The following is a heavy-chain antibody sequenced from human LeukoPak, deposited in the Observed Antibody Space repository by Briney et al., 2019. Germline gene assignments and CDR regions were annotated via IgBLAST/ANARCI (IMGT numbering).Heavy chain of an antibody. CDR3: ARDHGSQDSGAWYVFDY. J-gene: IGHJ4*02. CDR1: GFTFNHYA. Sequence: PGGSLRLSCAACGFTFNHYAMSWVRQAPGKGLEWVPGINHLGHTFYADSVKGRFTISRDNSQNTLFLQMNSLRADDTAEYFCARDHGSQDSGAWYVFDYWGRGTLVTVSS. D-gene: IGHD6-19*01. V-gene: IGHV3-23*01. CDR2: INHLGHT.